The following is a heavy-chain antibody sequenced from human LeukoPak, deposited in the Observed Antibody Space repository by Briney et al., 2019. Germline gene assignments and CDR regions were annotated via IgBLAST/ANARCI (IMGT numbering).Heavy chain of an antibody. J-gene: IGHJ6*02. V-gene: IGHV3-64*01. Sequence: GGSLRLSCAASGFAFSSYAMHWVRQAPGKGLEYVSAISSNGGSTYSANSVKGRFIISRDNSKNTLYLQMGSLRAEDMAVYYCARVGYYSGYYGMDVWGQGTTVTVSS. CDR3: ARVGYYSGYYGMDV. CDR1: GFAFSSYA. CDR2: ISSNGGST. D-gene: IGHD3-3*01.